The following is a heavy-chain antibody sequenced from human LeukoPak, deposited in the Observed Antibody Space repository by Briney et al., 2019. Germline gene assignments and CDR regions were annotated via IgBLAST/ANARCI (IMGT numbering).Heavy chain of an antibody. V-gene: IGHV4-59*01. CDR1: GGSISSYY. D-gene: IGHD6-19*01. Sequence: SETLSLTCTVSGGSISSYYWSWIRQPPGKGLEWIGYIYYSGSTNYNPSLKSRVTISVDTSKNQFSLKLSSVTAADTAVYYCAREGDSSGWYFDYWGQGTLVTVSS. CDR2: IYYSGST. J-gene: IGHJ4*02. CDR3: AREGDSSGWYFDY.